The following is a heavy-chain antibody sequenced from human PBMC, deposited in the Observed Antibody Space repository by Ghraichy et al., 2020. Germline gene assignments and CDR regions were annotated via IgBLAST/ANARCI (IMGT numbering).Heavy chain of an antibody. V-gene: IGHV1-18*01. CDR1: GYTFTKYG. D-gene: IGHD4-17*01. Sequence: ASVKVSCQASGYTFTKYGINWVRQAPGQGLEWMGWISAHNGNTKYAQKFQDRVTMTTDTSTSTAYMELRSLKSDDTAVYFCSRVLGTTATFIGEFDYWGQGTLVTVSS. CDR2: ISAHNGNT. CDR3: SRVLGTTATFIGEFDY. J-gene: IGHJ4*02.